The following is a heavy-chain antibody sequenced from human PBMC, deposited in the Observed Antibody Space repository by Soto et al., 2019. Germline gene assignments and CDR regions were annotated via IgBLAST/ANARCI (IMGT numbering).Heavy chain of an antibody. V-gene: IGHV5-51*01. J-gene: IGHJ6*02. CDR1: GYSFTSYW. D-gene: IGHD4-4*01. CDR2: IYPCDSDT. Sequence: ESLKISFKGSGYSFTSYWIGWVRQIPGKGLEWMGIIYPCDSDTRYSPSFQGQVTISADKSISTAYLQWSSLRASDTAMYYCAGPTAHYYYYGMDVWGQGTTVTVSS. CDR3: AGPTAHYYYYGMDV.